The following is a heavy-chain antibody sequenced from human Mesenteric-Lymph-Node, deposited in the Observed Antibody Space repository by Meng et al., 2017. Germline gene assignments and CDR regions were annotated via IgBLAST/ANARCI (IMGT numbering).Heavy chain of an antibody. CDR1: GGSISSYY. CDR3: ARGGSSEVGYDGLNI. D-gene: IGHD5-12*01. CDR2: IYYSGST. V-gene: IGHV4-59*01. Sequence: SETLSLTCTVSGGSISSYYWSWIRQPPGKGLEWIGYIYYSGSTDYNPSLKSRVTMSVDTSKNQFSLKLNSVTAADTAVYYCARGGSSEVGYDGLNIWGQGTMVTVSS. J-gene: IGHJ3*02.